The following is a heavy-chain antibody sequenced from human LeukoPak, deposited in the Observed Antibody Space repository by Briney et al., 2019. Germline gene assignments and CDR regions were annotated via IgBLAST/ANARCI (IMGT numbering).Heavy chain of an antibody. J-gene: IGHJ4*02. CDR3: AKDPPHAAVTPLDFDY. V-gene: IGHV3-23*01. D-gene: IGHD4-23*01. Sequence: GGSLRLSCAASGFTFSSYAMSWVRQAPGKGLEWVSAISGSGGSTYYADSVKGRFTISRDNSKNTLYLQMNSLRAEDTAVYYCAKDPPHAAVTPLDFDYWGQGTLVTVSS. CDR1: GFTFSSYA. CDR2: ISGSGGST.